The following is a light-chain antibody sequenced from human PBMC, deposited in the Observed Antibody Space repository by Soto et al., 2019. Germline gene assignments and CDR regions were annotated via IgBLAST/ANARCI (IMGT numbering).Light chain of an antibody. CDR2: DVS. Sequence: QSALTQPASVSGSPGQXITISCTGTSSDVGGYNYVSWYQQHPGKAPKLMIYDVSNRPSGVSNRFSGSKSGNTASLTISGLQAEDEADYYCSSYTSSSTPLYVFGTGTKLTVL. J-gene: IGLJ1*01. CDR3: SSYTSSSTPLYV. V-gene: IGLV2-14*01. CDR1: SSDVGGYNY.